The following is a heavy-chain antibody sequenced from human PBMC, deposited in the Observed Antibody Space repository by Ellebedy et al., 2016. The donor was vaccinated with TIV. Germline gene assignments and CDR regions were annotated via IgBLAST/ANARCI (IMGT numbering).Heavy chain of an antibody. Sequence: PSETLSLTCTVSGGSISSDYWSWIRQPPGKGLEWIGHIDYSGSTNYNPSLKSRVTISIDTSKSQFSLKLSSVTAADTAVYFCARRKTMIRGVSLYYFDNWGQGTLVTVPS. CDR2: IDYSGST. CDR1: GGSISSDY. CDR3: ARRKTMIRGVSLYYFDN. V-gene: IGHV4-59*08. J-gene: IGHJ4*01. D-gene: IGHD3-10*01.